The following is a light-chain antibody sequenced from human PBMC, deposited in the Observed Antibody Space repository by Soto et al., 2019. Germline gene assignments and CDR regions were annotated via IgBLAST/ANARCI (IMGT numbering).Light chain of an antibody. J-gene: IGKJ1*01. CDR1: PAIASF. V-gene: IGKV1-9*01. CDR2: GAS. Sequence: IQLTQSPSSLSASVGDRVTITCRASPAIASFLAWYQQKPGTAPKLLIYGASTLQSGVPSRFSGSRSGTDYTLTIASLQPEDFATYYCQHLNGSPWPFGQGTKVAIK. CDR3: QHLNGSPWP.